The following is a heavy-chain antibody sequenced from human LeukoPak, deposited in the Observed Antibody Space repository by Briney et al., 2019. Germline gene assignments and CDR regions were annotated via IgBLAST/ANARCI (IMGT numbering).Heavy chain of an antibody. J-gene: IGHJ4*02. CDR1: GGSISSCY. Sequence: SETLSLTCTVSGGSISSCYWSWIRQPPGKGLEWIGYIHYSGSTNYNPSLKSRVTMSVDTSKSQFSLKLSSVTAADTAVYYCARASGNYYGLFDYWGQGTLVTVSS. V-gene: IGHV4-59*01. D-gene: IGHD1-26*01. CDR3: ARASGNYYGLFDY. CDR2: IHYSGST.